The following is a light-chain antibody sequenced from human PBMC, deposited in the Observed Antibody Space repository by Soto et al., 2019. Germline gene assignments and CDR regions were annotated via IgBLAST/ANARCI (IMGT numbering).Light chain of an antibody. V-gene: IGLV2-11*01. J-gene: IGLJ1*01. CDR2: DVS. CDR1: SIDVGGYNS. CDR3: CSYAGNSYV. Sequence: QSVLTQPRSVSGSPGQSVTISCTGTSIDVGGYNSVSWYQHHPGKAPKVMIYDVSKRPSGVPDRFSGSKSGNTVSLTISGLQVEDEADYYCCSYAGNSYVFGTGTKVTVL.